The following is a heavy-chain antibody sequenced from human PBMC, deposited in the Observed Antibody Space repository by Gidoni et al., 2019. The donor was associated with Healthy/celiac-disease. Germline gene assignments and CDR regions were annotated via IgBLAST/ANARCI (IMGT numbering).Heavy chain of an antibody. J-gene: IGHJ4*02. CDR1: GFTFSSYG. V-gene: IGHV3-30*18. D-gene: IGHD2-8*01. Sequence: QVQLVESGGGVVQPGRSLRLSCAASGFTFSSYGMHWVRQAPGKGLEWVAVISYDGSNKYYADSVKGRFTISRDNSKNTLYLQMNSLRAEDTAVYYCANLKIYNGFDYWGQGTLVTVSS. CDR2: ISYDGSNK. CDR3: ANLKIYNGFDY.